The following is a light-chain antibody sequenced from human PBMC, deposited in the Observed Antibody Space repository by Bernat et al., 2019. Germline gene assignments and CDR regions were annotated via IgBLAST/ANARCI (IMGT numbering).Light chain of an antibody. CDR3: QQYHSYWT. CDR1: QSVSNR. Sequence: DIQMTQSPSTLSASVGDRVTITCRASQSVSNRLAWYQQKAGKVPKLLIYEASNLESGVPSRFSGSGSGTEFILTIGSLQADDFGTYFCQQYHSYWTFGQGTKVE. J-gene: IGKJ1*01. CDR2: EAS. V-gene: IGKV1-5*03.